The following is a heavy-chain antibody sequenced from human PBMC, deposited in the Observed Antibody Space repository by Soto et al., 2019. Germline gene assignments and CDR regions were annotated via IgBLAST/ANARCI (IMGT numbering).Heavy chain of an antibody. CDR3: ARNYYDTSGNWFDP. D-gene: IGHD3-22*01. CDR2: IYYSGST. CDR1: GGSVSSGDYY. Sequence: SETLSLTRTVSGGSVSSGDYYWSWIRQPPGKGLEWIGHIYYSGSTYYNRSLKSRVTISSDTSRNQFSLKLSSVTAADTAVYYCARNYYDTSGNWFDPWGQGTLVTVSS. V-gene: IGHV4-30-4*01. J-gene: IGHJ5*02.